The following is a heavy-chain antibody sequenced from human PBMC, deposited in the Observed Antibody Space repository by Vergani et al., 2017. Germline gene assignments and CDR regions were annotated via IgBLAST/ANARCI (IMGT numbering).Heavy chain of an antibody. CDR2: IRPKTDGETT. Sequence: EVLLVESGGGLVQPGESLRLSCTTSGFTFSSAWMSWVRQAPGKGLEWVARIRPKTDGETTDYAAPVKGRFTISRDDSKKTAYLQMNRLTIEDTAVYYCYYDFWAGYESGDVWGKGTTVTVSS. V-gene: IGHV3-15*01. D-gene: IGHD3-3*01. J-gene: IGHJ6*04. CDR3: YYDFWAGYESGDV. CDR1: GFTFSSAW.